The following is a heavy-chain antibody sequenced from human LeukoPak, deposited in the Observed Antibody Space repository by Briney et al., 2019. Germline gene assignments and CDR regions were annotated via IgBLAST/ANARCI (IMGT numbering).Heavy chain of an antibody. J-gene: IGHJ4*01. CDR3: ARDEGWEVQYYFDY. CDR2: ISGYSGKT. V-gene: IGHV1-18*01. Sequence: ASVNLSRKASGYIYTSFGISWVRQAPGQGLEWVGWISGYSGKTQYAQKIEDRLTMTTNTSTGTAYMELRSLRSDDTAVYYCARDEGWEVQYYFDYWGQRDLMTVSS. CDR1: GYIYTSFG. D-gene: IGHD1-26*01.